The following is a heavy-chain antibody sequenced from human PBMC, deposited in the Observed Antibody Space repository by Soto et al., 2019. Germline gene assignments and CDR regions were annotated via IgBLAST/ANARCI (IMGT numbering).Heavy chain of an antibody. CDR3: ARAGYCSGGSCYGWADYYGMDV. J-gene: IGHJ6*02. D-gene: IGHD2-15*01. Sequence: SETLSLTCAVYGGSFSGYYWSWIRQPPGKGLEWIGEINHSGSTNYNPSLESRVTISVDTSKNQFSLKLSSVTAADTAVYYCARAGYCSGGSCYGWADYYGMDVWGQGTTGT. CDR1: GGSFSGYY. CDR2: INHSGST. V-gene: IGHV4-34*01.